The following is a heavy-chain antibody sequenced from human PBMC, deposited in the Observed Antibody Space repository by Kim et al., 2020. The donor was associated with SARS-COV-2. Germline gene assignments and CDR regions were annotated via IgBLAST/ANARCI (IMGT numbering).Heavy chain of an antibody. CDR3: TRDSSSWYGYYYGMDV. J-gene: IGHJ6*02. V-gene: IGHV4-39*01. Sequence: SETLSLTCTVSGGSFSSNSYYWGRIRQPPGKGLEWIGSFYYSGNTYYNPSLKSRVTISVDTSKNQFSLKLSSVTAADTAVYYCTRDSSSWYGYYYGMDVWGQGTTVTVSS. CDR2: FYYSGNT. CDR1: GGSFSSNSYY. D-gene: IGHD6-13*01.